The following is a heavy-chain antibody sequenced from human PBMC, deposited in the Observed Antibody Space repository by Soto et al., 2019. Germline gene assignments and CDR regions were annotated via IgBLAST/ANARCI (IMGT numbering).Heavy chain of an antibody. CDR2: INPSGTTT. CDR1: GYTFTSYY. Sequence: QVQLVQSGAEVKKPGASVKVSCKASGYTFTSYYMHWVRQAPGQGLEWMGIINPSGTTTDYAQKFPGRVTMTKDTSTSPFYMELSSLRSEDTAGDYLAGPQIASHSYYGRDVGGQGTTVTVSS. J-gene: IGHJ6*02. CDR3: AGPQIASHSYYGRDV. D-gene: IGHD2-2*01. V-gene: IGHV1-46*01.